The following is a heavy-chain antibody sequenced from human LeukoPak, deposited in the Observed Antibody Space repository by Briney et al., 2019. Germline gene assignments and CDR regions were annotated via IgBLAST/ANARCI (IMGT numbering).Heavy chain of an antibody. D-gene: IGHD6-19*01. CDR2: IYSGGST. V-gene: IGHV3-53*01. Sequence: PGGSLRLSCAASGFTVSSNYMSWVRQAPGKGLEWVSVIYSGGSTYYADSVKGRFTISRDNSKNTLYLQMNSLRVEDTAVYYCARDFPGIAVAGTRPLDYWGQGTLVTVSS. CDR1: GFTVSSNY. J-gene: IGHJ4*02. CDR3: ARDFPGIAVAGTRPLDY.